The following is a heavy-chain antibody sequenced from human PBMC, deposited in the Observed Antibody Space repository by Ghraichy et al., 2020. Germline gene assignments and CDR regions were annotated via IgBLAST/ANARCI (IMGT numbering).Heavy chain of an antibody. D-gene: IGHD3-3*01. CDR3: ARDLFYDFWSGNNWFDP. CDR1: GFTFSSYW. J-gene: IGHJ5*02. Sequence: GGSLRLSCAASGFTFSSYWMSWVRQAPGKGLEWVANIKQDGSEKYYVDSVKGRFTISRDNAKNSLYLQMNSLRAEDTAVYYCARDLFYDFWSGNNWFDPWGQGTLVTVSS. V-gene: IGHV3-7*03. CDR2: IKQDGSEK.